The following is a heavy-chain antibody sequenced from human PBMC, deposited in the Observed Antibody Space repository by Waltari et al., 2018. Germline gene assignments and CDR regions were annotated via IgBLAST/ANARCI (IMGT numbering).Heavy chain of an antibody. Sequence: QLQLDPAGPRLVKPSGTLSLTCGVSGCSIMAHYWWSWVRQPPGRGLEWIGQVHRSGRTNYHPSFASRVIMSIDTSSGQFSLKVTSVTAADTAIYYCARDRGSGLYLDTWGQGILVTVSP. CDR1: GCSIMAHYW. CDR2: VHRSGRT. V-gene: IGHV4-4*02. J-gene: IGHJ4*02. CDR3: ARDRGSGLYLDT. D-gene: IGHD2-15*01.